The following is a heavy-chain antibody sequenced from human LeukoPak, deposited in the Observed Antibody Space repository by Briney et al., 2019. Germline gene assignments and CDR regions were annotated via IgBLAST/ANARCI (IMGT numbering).Heavy chain of an antibody. CDR2: ISSSSTNM. J-gene: IGHJ4*02. Sequence: GGSLRLSCAASGFIFSTYSMNWVRQAPSKGLEWVSYISSSSTNMYYADSVKGRFTISRDNAKNSLYLQMNSLRDEDTAVYFCARGTTVNDYWGQGTLVTVSS. V-gene: IGHV3-48*02. D-gene: IGHD4-11*01. CDR3: ARGTTVNDY. CDR1: GFIFSTYS.